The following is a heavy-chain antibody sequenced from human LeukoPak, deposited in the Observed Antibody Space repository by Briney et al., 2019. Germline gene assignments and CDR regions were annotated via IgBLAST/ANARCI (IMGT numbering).Heavy chain of an antibody. CDR1: GGSISSYY. J-gene: IGHJ4*02. CDR2: IYYSGST. CDR3: ARERWELRYFDY. V-gene: IGHV4-59*01. D-gene: IGHD1-26*01. Sequence: PSETLSLTCTVSGGSISSYYWSWIRQPPGKGLEWMGYIYYSGSTNYNPSLKSRVTISVDASKNQFFLKLSSVTAADTAVYYCARERWELRYFDYWGQGTLVTVSS.